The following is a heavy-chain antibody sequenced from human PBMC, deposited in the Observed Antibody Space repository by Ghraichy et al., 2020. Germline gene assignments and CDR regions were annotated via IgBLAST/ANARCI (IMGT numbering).Heavy chain of an antibody. CDR2: IYYSGST. V-gene: IGHV4-59*01. D-gene: IGHD3-10*01. Sequence: SETLSLTCTVSGGSISSYYWSWIRQPPGKGLEWIGYIYYSGSTNYNPSLKSRVTISVDTSKNQFSLKLSSVTAADTAVYYCARDEGSGGFDYWGQGTLSPSPQ. CDR1: GGSISSYY. J-gene: IGHJ4*02. CDR3: ARDEGSGGFDY.